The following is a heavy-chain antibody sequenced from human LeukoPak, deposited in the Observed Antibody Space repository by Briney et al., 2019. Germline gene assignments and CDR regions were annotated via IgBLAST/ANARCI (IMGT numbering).Heavy chain of an antibody. J-gene: IGHJ4*02. D-gene: IGHD1-26*01. Sequence: PGGSLKLSCAAPGFTFSGSAMHWVRQASGKGLEWVGRIRSKANSYATAYAASVKGRFTISRDDSKNTAYLQMNSLKTEDTAVYYRTRHQWELHRDYFDYWGQGTLVTVSS. CDR3: TRHQWELHRDYFDY. CDR1: GFTFSGSA. CDR2: IRSKANSYAT. V-gene: IGHV3-73*01.